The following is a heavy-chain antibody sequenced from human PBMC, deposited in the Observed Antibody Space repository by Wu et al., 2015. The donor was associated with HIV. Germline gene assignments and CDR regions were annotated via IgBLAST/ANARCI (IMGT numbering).Heavy chain of an antibody. D-gene: IGHD2-2*01. CDR2: INPNTGGA. Sequence: VQLMQSGAEAKKPGASVTVSCKASGYTFTDYYLHWVRQAPGQGLERMGWINPNTGGANYAQKFQGRVTMTTDTSISTAYMELSGLRIDDTAVYYCARDCISASCFDYWGQGTLVTVSS. V-gene: IGHV1-2*02. J-gene: IGHJ4*01. CDR1: GYTFTDYY. CDR3: ARDCISASCFDY.